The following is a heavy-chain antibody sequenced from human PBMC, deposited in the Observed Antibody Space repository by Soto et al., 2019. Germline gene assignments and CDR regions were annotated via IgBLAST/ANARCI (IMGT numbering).Heavy chain of an antibody. V-gene: IGHV5-51*03. CDR2: IYPVDSDT. J-gene: IGHJ5*02. Sequence: EVQLVQSGAEVKKPGESLKISCKGSGYSFTSYWIAWVRQMPGKGLEWMGIIYPVDSDTRYSPSFQGQVTISADKSISTAPLQWSSRKASDPAMYYWATPNAYGDYAGFDPWGQGPLVTVPS. CDR3: ATPNAYGDYAGFDP. CDR1: GYSFTSYW. D-gene: IGHD4-17*01.